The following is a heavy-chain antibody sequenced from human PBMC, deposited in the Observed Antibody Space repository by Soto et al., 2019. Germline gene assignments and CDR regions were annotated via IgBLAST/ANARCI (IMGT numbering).Heavy chain of an antibody. CDR2: ISAYNGNR. CDR3: ARVDGGVIPGPGDI. D-gene: IGHD3-16*02. CDR1: GYAFSSYG. J-gene: IGHJ3*02. V-gene: IGHV1-18*04. Sequence: QVQLVQSGPEGKKPGASVNVSCKTSGYAFSSYGITWVRQAPGQGLEWMGWISAYNGNRNYAQKFQDRVTMTTDTSTRVAYMEWRGLRSDDTAVYYCARVDGGVIPGPGDIWGQGTTVTVSA.